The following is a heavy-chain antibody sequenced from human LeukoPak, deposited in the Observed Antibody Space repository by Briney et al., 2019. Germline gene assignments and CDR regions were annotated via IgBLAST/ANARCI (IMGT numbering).Heavy chain of an antibody. Sequence: GGSLRLSCAASGFTFSSYSMNWVRQAPGKGLEWVSSISSSSSYIYYADSVKGRFTISRDNSKNTLYLQMNSLRAEDTAVYYCARDRPDPYGGNSGRASYYYYGMDVWGQGTTVTVSS. V-gene: IGHV3-21*04. J-gene: IGHJ6*02. D-gene: IGHD4-23*01. CDR2: ISSSSSYI. CDR1: GFTFSSYS. CDR3: ARDRPDPYGGNSGRASYYYYGMDV.